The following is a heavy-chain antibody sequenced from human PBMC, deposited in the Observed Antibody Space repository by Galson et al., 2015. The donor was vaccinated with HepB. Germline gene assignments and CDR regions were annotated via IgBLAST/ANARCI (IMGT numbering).Heavy chain of an antibody. CDR3: ARGHRGSTSCYLEY. J-gene: IGHJ4*02. V-gene: IGHV4-34*01. CDR1: GGSFSGYY. CDR2: INHSGST. Sequence: LTCAVYGGSFSGYYWSWIRQPPGKGLEWIGEINHSGSTNYNPSLKSRVTISVDTSKNQFSLKLSSVTAADTAVYYCARGHRGSTSCYLEYWGQGTLVTVSS. D-gene: IGHD2-2*01.